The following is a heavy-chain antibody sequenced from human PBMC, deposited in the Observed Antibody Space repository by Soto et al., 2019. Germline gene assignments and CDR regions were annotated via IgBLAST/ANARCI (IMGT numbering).Heavy chain of an antibody. Sequence: QVQLVQSGAEVKKPGASVKVSCKASGYTFTNYVMHWVRQAPGQRLEWMGWINTGNGNTKYSQKFQGRVTITRDTAASLVYMDLSSLRSEDTAVYDCSRDRQWIQLWLASSNLFDYWGQGTLVTVSS. V-gene: IGHV1-3*04. CDR1: GYTFTNYV. D-gene: IGHD5-18*01. CDR2: INTGNGNT. CDR3: SRDRQWIQLWLASSNLFDY. J-gene: IGHJ4*02.